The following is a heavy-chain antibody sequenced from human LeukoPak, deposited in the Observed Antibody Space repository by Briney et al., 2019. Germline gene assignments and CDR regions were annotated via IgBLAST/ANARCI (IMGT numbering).Heavy chain of an antibody. CDR3: ARANGRASRPFDI. J-gene: IGHJ3*02. Sequence: SQTLSLTCAISGDSVSSNSAAWNWVRQSPSRGLEWLGWTYYRSKWYNDYAVAVKSRITINPDTSKNQFSLQLNSVTPEDTAMYYCARANGRASRPFDIWGQGTMVTVPS. CDR2: TYYRSKWYN. V-gene: IGHV6-1*01. CDR1: GDSVSSNSAA. D-gene: IGHD2-8*01.